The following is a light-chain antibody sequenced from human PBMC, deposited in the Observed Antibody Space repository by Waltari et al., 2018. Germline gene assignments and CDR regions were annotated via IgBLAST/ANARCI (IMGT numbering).Light chain of an antibody. CDR2: FGS. CDR1: QSLLHSNGHNY. Sequence: EIVLTQSPLSLPVTLGEPASISCPSSQSLLHSNGHNYLDWYVQRPGLPPRLLIYFGSYRASVVPDRFSGSGSVTDFTLKISKVEAEDVGVYYCMQALQTSITFGQGTRLEIK. V-gene: IGKV2-28*01. CDR3: MQALQTSIT. J-gene: IGKJ5*01.